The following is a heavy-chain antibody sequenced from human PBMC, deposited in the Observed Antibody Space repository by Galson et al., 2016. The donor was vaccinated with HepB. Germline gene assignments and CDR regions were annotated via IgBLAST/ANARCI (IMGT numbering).Heavy chain of an antibody. D-gene: IGHD6-25*01. CDR2: LWYDGSNK. CDR1: GFKFSTYA. CDR3: VGDPPASGFASAV. V-gene: IGHV3-33*01. J-gene: IGHJ3*01. Sequence: SLRLSCAASGFKFSTYAMHWVRQAPGKGLEWVAFLWYDGSNKHYADSVQGRFTISRDNSKDTVVLEMDSLRAEDTAVYYCVGDPPASGFASAVWGQGSMVTVSS.